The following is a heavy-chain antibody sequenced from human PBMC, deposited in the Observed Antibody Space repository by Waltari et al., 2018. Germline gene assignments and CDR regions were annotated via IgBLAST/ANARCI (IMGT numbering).Heavy chain of an antibody. J-gene: IGHJ4*02. CDR1: GYSISSGYY. D-gene: IGHD6-19*01. CDR3: ARGGDDSSGWYAAYYFDY. CDR2: IYHSGST. V-gene: IGHV4-38-2*01. Sequence: QVQLQESGPGLVKPSETLSLTCAVSGYSISSGYYWGWLRQPPGKGLGWIGSIYHSGSTYYNPSLKSRVTISVDTSKNQFSLKLSSVTAADTAVYYCARGGDDSSGWYAAYYFDYWGQGTLVTVSS.